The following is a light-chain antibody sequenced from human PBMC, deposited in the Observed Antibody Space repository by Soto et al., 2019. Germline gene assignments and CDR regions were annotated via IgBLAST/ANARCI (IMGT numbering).Light chain of an antibody. V-gene: IGKV1-39*01. CDR1: QSISSY. Sequence: DIQMTQSPSSLSASVGDRVTITCRASQSISSYLNWYQQKQGKAPKLLIYAASSLQSGVPSRFSGSGSGTDFTLTISSLQPEDFATYYCQQSYSKPLTFGGGTKVEIK. J-gene: IGKJ4*01. CDR2: AAS. CDR3: QQSYSKPLT.